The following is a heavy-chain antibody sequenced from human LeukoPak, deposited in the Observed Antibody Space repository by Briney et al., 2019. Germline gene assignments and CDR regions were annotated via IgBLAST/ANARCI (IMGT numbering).Heavy chain of an antibody. CDR3: ARGQRYDYVWGSYRYTLDY. Sequence: SETLSLTCAVYGGSFSGYYWSWIRQPPGKGLEWIGEINHSGSTNYNPSLKSRVTISVDTSKNQFSLKLSSVTAADTAVYHCARGQRYDYVWGSYRYTLDYWGQGTLVTVSS. CDR2: INHSGST. V-gene: IGHV4-34*01. D-gene: IGHD3-16*02. CDR1: GGSFSGYY. J-gene: IGHJ4*02.